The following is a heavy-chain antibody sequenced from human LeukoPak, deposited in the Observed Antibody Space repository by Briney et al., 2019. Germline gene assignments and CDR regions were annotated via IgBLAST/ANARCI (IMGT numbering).Heavy chain of an antibody. Sequence: GGSLRLSCAASGFTFSSYDMHCVRQATGKGLEWVSAIGTAGDTYYPGSVKGRFTISRENAKNSLYLQMNSLRAGDTAVRYCARGKGYGDHFDYWGQGTLVTVSS. J-gene: IGHJ4*02. CDR3: ARGKGYGDHFDY. V-gene: IGHV3-13*01. CDR1: GFTFSSYD. D-gene: IGHD4-17*01. CDR2: IGTAGDT.